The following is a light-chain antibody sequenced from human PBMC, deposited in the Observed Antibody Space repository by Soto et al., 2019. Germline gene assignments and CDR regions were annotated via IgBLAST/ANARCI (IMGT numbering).Light chain of an antibody. CDR3: RQYGHSLWT. CDR1: QSVSSGH. J-gene: IGKJ1*01. V-gene: IGKV3-20*01. Sequence: IVLTQSPGTLSLSPGERASLSCRASQSVSSGHLAWYQQKPGQAPRLLIYGASSRATGIPGRFSGSGSGTDFTLTISRLEPEDYAVYYCRQYGHSLWTFGQGTKVDI. CDR2: GAS.